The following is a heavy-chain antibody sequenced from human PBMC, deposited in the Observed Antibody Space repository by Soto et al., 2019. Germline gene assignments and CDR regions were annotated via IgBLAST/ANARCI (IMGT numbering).Heavy chain of an antibody. CDR1: ENTFSSYY. D-gene: IGHD2-21*02. Sequence: QAQLVQSGAEVKKPGASVKVSCKASENTFSSYYLHWVRQAPGQGLEWVGMIHPSGGGAIYAQKFLSRVTMTRDTSTSTVFMEVSSLISEDTAIYYCSRGGLITVVTASFDFWGQRTLVSVSS. CDR2: IHPSGGGA. J-gene: IGHJ4*02. CDR3: SRGGLITVVTASFDF. V-gene: IGHV1-46*03.